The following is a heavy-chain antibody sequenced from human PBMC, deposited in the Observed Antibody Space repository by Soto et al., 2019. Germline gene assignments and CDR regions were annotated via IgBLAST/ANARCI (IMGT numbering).Heavy chain of an antibody. Sequence: QLQLQESGPGLVKPSETLSLKCTVSGASISSSSYYWGWIRQPPGKGLEYIGSMYYSGSTYYNPSLESRLTIPVDMSKNQFSLKLSSVTAADTAVYYCATLKGIAVAGIHYWGQGTLVTVSS. J-gene: IGHJ4*02. CDR1: GASISSSSYY. D-gene: IGHD6-19*01. CDR2: MYYSGST. CDR3: ATLKGIAVAGIHY. V-gene: IGHV4-39*01.